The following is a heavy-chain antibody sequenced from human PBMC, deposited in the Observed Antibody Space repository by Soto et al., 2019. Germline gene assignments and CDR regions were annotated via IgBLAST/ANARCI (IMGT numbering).Heavy chain of an antibody. J-gene: IGHJ4*02. CDR1: GFTFSSYS. D-gene: IGHD6-6*01. CDR2: ISSSSSYI. V-gene: IGHV3-21*01. CDR3: AVDRIAARRAGFDY. Sequence: GGSLRLSCAASGFTFSSYSMNWVRQAPGKGLEWVSSISSSSSYIYYADSVKGRFTISRDNAKNSLYLQMNSLRAEDTAVYYCAVDRIAARRAGFDYWGQGTLVTVSS.